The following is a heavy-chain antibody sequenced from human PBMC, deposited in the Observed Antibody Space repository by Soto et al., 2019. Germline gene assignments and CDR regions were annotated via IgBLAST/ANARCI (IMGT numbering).Heavy chain of an antibody. J-gene: IGHJ4*02. Sequence: TSETLSLTCTVSGDSMTSGDYSWSWIRQPPGKGLEWLGYIYRTGNTHYSPSLKSRVSISQDRSKNQFSLELTSVTAAGTAVYYCARGDYQYSIDYWGQGTLVTVSS. CDR1: GDSMTSGDYS. D-gene: IGHD2-2*01. CDR3: ARGDYQYSIDY. V-gene: IGHV4-30-2*01. CDR2: IYRTGNT.